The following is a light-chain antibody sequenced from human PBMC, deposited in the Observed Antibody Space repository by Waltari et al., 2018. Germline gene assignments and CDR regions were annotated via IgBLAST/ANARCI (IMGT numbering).Light chain of an antibody. Sequence: EIMLTQSPGTLSLSSGERVTLSCRASQSVSSSYLAWYQQKPCQPPRLRIYGASNRATGIPDRFSGSGSGTDFTLTISRLEPEDFAVYYCQQYGSSTTFGQGTKVEIK. CDR2: GAS. V-gene: IGKV3-20*01. CDR3: QQYGSSTT. J-gene: IGKJ1*01. CDR1: QSVSSSY.